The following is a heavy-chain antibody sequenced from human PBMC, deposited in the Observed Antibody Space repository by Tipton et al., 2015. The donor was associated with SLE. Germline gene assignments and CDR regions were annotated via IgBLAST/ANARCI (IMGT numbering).Heavy chain of an antibody. J-gene: IGHJ4*02. V-gene: IGHV4-39*07. CDR3: ARRTSGYAPDY. CDR2: IYYRGNT. Sequence: TLSLTCTVSGGSISSSSYYWGWIRQPPGKGLEWIGSIYYRGNTYYNPSLKSRVTISVDTSKNQFSLKLSSVTAADTAFYYCARRTSGYAPDYWGQGTLVTVSS. CDR1: GGSISSSSYY. D-gene: IGHD5-12*01.